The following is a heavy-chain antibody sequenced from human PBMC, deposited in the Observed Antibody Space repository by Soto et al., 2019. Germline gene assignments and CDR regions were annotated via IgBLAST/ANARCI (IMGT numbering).Heavy chain of an antibody. Sequence: SETLSLTCTVSGGSISRYYWRWIRQPPGKGLEWIGYIYYSGSTNYTPSLKSRVTISVDTSKNQFSLKLSSVTAADTAVYYCAREKYYYDSSGYRYYYYYGMDVWGQGTTVTVSS. CDR1: GGSISRYY. V-gene: IGHV4-59*01. D-gene: IGHD3-22*01. CDR3: AREKYYYDSSGYRYYYYYGMDV. CDR2: IYYSGST. J-gene: IGHJ6*02.